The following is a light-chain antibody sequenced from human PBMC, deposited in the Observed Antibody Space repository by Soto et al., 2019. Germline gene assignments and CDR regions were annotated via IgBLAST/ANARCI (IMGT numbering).Light chain of an antibody. V-gene: IGLV2-14*01. CDR3: SSFTSSTTPV. Sequence: QSALTQPASVSGSPGQSITISCTGTSSDVGGYNYVSWYQQHPGKAPKLMIYDVSNRPSGVSNRFSGSKSGNTASLTISGLQADDEAEYYCSSFTSSTTPVFGGGTKLAV. CDR2: DVS. CDR1: SSDVGGYNY. J-gene: IGLJ2*01.